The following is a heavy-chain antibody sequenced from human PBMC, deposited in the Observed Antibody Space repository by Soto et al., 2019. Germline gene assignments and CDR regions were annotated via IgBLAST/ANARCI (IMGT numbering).Heavy chain of an antibody. V-gene: IGHV3-23*01. J-gene: IGHJ4*02. CDR3: AKLPVAGSSTFDY. CDR1: GFTFSSYA. CDR2: IRSSGDNT. Sequence: GGSLRLSCAASGFTFSSYAMSWVRQAPGKGLEWISAIRSSGDNTYYADSVKGRFTISRDNSKSTLYVQMNSLRAEDTAVYYCAKLPVAGSSTFDYWGQGVVVTVSS. D-gene: IGHD6-19*01.